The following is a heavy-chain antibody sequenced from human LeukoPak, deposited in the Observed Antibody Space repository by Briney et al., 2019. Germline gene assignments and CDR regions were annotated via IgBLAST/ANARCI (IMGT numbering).Heavy chain of an antibody. D-gene: IGHD4-17*01. CDR3: ARVTTVTARAFDI. Sequence: PSETLSLTCTVSGASMSIARFHWGYIRQAPGKGLEYVSAISSNGGSTYYANSVKGRFTISRDNSKNTLYLQMGSLRAEDMAVYYCARVTTVTARAFDIWGQGTMVTVSS. V-gene: IGHV3-64*01. J-gene: IGHJ3*02. CDR1: GASMSIAR. CDR2: ISSNGGST.